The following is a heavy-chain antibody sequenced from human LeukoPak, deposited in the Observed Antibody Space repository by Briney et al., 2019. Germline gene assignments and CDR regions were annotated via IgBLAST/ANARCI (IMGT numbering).Heavy chain of an antibody. V-gene: IGHV4-34*01. CDR2: INHSGST. CDR1: GGSFSGYY. CDR3: ASRGFVAMVSYFDY. Sequence: SETLSLTCAVYGGSFSGYYWSWIRQPPGKGLEWIGEINHSGSTNYNPSLKSRVTISVDKSKNQFSLKLSSVTAADTAVYYCASRGFVAMVSYFDYWGQGTLVTVSS. D-gene: IGHD5-18*01. J-gene: IGHJ4*02.